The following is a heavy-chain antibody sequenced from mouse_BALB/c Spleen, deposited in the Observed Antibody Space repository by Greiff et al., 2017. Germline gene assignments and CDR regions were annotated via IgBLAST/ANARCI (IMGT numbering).Heavy chain of an antibody. V-gene: IGHV5-6-3*01. CDR1: GFTFSSYG. CDR3: ARDDDYDYFDY. CDR2: INSNGGST. D-gene: IGHD2-4*01. Sequence: EVKVVESGGGLVQPGGSLKLSCAASGFTFSSYGMSWVRQTPDKRLELVATINSNGGSTYYPDSVKGRFTISRDNAKHTLYLQMSSLKSEDTAMYYCARDDDYDYFDYWGQGTTLTVSS. J-gene: IGHJ2*01.